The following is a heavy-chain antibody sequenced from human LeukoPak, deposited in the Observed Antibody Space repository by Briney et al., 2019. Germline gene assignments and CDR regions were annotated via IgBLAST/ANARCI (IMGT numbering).Heavy chain of an antibody. V-gene: IGHV3-15*01. CDR2: IKSKTDGGTT. Sequence: GGSLRLSCAASGFTFSNAWMSWVRQAPGKGLEWVGRIKSKTDGGTTDYAAPVKGRFTISRDDSKNTLYLQMNSLRAEDTAVYYCAKGGDYYYYYMDVWGKGTTVTVSS. CDR1: GFTFSNAW. D-gene: IGHD3-16*01. J-gene: IGHJ6*03. CDR3: AKGGDYYYYYMDV.